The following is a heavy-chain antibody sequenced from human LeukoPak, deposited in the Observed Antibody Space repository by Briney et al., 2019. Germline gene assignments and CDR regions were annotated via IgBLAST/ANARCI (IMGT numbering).Heavy chain of an antibody. CDR1: GYSFIDYY. D-gene: IGHD6-13*01. Sequence: ASVKVSCKTSGYSFIDYYIHWVRQAPGQGLEWMGWISAYNGNTNYAQKLQGRVTMTTDTSTSTAYMELRSLRSDDTAVYYCARVSGIAAADPYYWGQGTLVTVSS. CDR3: ARVSGIAAADPYY. CDR2: ISAYNGNT. J-gene: IGHJ4*02. V-gene: IGHV1-18*04.